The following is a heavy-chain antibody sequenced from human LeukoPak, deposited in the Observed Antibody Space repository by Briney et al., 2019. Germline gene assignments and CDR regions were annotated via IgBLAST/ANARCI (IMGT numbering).Heavy chain of an antibody. Sequence: PSETLSLTCTVSGGSISSSSYYWGWIRQPPGKGLEWIGSIYYSGSTYYNPSLKSRVTISVDTSKNQFSLKLSSVTAADTAVYYCASHKTRFGESPSADDYWGQGTLVTVSS. J-gene: IGHJ4*02. CDR2: IYYSGST. CDR3: ASHKTRFGESPSADDY. D-gene: IGHD3-10*01. CDR1: GGSISSSSYY. V-gene: IGHV4-39*07.